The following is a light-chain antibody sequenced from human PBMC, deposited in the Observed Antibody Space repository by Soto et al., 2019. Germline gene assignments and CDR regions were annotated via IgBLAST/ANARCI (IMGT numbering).Light chain of an antibody. V-gene: IGKV3-20*01. J-gene: IGKJ1*01. CDR2: DAS. CDR3: QQYGSSPET. Sequence: EIVLTQSPGTLSLSPGERATLSCRASQSVSSTYLAWYQQKSGQPPRLLIYDASSRATGIPDRFSGSGSGTDFTLTVSRLEPEDFAVYYCQQYGSSPETFGQGTKVDIK. CDR1: QSVSSTY.